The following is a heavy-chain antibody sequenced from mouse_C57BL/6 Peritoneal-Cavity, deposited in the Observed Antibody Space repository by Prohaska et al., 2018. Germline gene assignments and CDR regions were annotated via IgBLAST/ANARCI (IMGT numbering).Heavy chain of an antibody. Sequence: VQPGGSRGLDCEGSGFTFSGCWMSWGRQTPGKTLVWIRDINSDGSAINYAPYIKDRFTIFRDNDKSTLYLQMSNVRSEDTATYFCMRYGNYWYFDVWGTGTTVTVSS. V-gene: IGHV11-2*01. D-gene: IGHD2-1*01. CDR3: MRYGNYWYFDV. CDR1: GFTFSGCW. J-gene: IGHJ1*03. CDR2: INSDGSAI.